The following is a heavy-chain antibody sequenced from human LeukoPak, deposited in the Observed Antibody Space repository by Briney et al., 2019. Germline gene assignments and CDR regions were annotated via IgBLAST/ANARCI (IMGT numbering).Heavy chain of an antibody. CDR3: AREGATDYYFDY. CDR1: GYSLSSNG. J-gene: IGHJ4*02. V-gene: IGHV1-18*01. Sequence: ASVKVSCKASGYSLSSNGISWARQAPGQGLEWMGWISDYSGKTKYAQNFQGRVTMTTDTSTNTAYVELRSLRSDDTAVYYCAREGATDYYFDYWGQGTLVTVSS. D-gene: IGHD4-11*01. CDR2: ISDYSGKT.